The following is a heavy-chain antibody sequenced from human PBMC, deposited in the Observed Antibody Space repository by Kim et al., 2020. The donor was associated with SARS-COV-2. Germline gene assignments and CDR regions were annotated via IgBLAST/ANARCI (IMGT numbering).Heavy chain of an antibody. CDR2: INHSGST. J-gene: IGHJ4*02. CDR1: GGSFSGYY. V-gene: IGHV4-34*01. D-gene: IGHD6-19*01. Sequence: SETLSLTCAVYGGSFSGYYWSWIRQPPGKGLEWIGEINHSGSTNYNPSLKSRVTISVDTSKNQFSLKLSSVTAADTAVYYCARLGIFYSSGWKGVDYWGQGTLVTVSS. CDR3: ARLGIFYSSGWKGVDY.